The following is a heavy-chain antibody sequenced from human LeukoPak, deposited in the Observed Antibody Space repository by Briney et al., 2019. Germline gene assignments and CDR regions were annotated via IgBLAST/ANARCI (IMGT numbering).Heavy chain of an antibody. V-gene: IGHV3-30-3*01. CDR3: ARGEYDLLTGVYDTYGIDV. CDR1: GFIFSSYA. CDR2: TSYDGNYK. Sequence: GRSLRLSCVASGFIFSSYALHWVRQAPGKGLEWVAVTSYDGNYKYYADSVKGRFTISRDNSKNTLFLQMNSLRPEDTAVYYCARGEYDLLTGVYDTYGIDVWGQGTTVTVSS. D-gene: IGHD3-9*01. J-gene: IGHJ6*02.